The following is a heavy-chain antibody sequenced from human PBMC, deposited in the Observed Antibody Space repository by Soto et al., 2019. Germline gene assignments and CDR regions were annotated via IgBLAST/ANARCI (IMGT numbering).Heavy chain of an antibody. J-gene: IGHJ4*02. D-gene: IGHD1-7*01. Sequence: GGSLRLSCAASGFTFSSYAMSWVRQAPGKGLEWVSAISGSGGSTYYADSVEGRFTISRDNSKNTLYLQMTSLRADDTAVYYCAKDRRAGGNYGFYSDFWGQGALVTVSS. CDR3: AKDRRAGGNYGFYSDF. V-gene: IGHV3-23*01. CDR1: GFTFSSYA. CDR2: ISGSGGST.